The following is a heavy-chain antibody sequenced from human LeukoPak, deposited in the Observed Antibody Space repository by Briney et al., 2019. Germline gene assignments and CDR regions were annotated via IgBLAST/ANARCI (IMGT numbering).Heavy chain of an antibody. J-gene: IGHJ4*02. CDR3: AKEVGATVQYYFDY. Sequence: GRSLRLSCAASGFTFDDYAMHWVRQAPGKGLEWVSSISWNSGSIGYADSVKGRFTISRDNAKNSLYLQMNSLRAEDTALYYCAKEVGATVQYYFDYWGQGTLVTVPS. V-gene: IGHV3-9*01. CDR2: ISWNSGSI. CDR1: GFTFDDYA. D-gene: IGHD1-26*01.